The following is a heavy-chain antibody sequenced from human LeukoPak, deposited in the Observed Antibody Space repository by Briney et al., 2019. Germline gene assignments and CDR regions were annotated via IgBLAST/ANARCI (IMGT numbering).Heavy chain of an antibody. CDR3: AKDVRLVRGVNYGSIIDYFDY. J-gene: IGHJ4*02. CDR2: ISGSGGST. CDR1: GFTFSSYA. Sequence: GGSLRLSCAASGFTFSSYAMSWVRQAPGKGLEWVSAISGSGGSTSYADSVKGRFTISRDNSKNTLYLQMNSLRAEDTAVYYCAKDVRLVRGVNYGSIIDYFDYWGQGTLVTVSS. V-gene: IGHV3-23*01. D-gene: IGHD3-10*01.